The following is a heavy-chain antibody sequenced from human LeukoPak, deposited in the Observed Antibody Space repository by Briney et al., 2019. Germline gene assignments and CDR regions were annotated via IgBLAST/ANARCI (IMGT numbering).Heavy chain of an antibody. V-gene: IGHV3-53*01. CDR1: GFTVSSNY. J-gene: IGHJ3*02. D-gene: IGHD2-2*01. CDR2: MYSGGST. Sequence: GGSLRLSCAASGFTVSSNYMSWVRQAPGKGLEWVSVMYSGGSTFYADSVKGRFTISRDNSKNTLYLQMNSLRAEDTAVYYCARGGSSLYAFDIRGQGTMVTVSS. CDR3: ARGGSSLYAFDI.